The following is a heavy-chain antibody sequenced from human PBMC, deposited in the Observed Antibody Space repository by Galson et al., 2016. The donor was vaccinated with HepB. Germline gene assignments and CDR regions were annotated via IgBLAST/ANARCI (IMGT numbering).Heavy chain of an antibody. CDR1: GFIFSQYV. J-gene: IGHJ3*02. CDR3: ARKHETSGYADDFDM. D-gene: IGHD3-22*01. Sequence: SLRLSCAASGFIFSQYVIHWVRQAPGKGLEWVAVTELDASVKFYAAAVKGRFTIPRDNSKNTLYLQLNSLRAEDTAVYYCARKHETSGYADDFDMWGQGTMVTVSS. V-gene: IGHV3-30-3*01. CDR2: TELDASVK.